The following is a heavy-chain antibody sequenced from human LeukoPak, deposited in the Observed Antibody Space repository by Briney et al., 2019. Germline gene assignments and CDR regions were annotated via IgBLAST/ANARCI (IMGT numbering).Heavy chain of an antibody. D-gene: IGHD6-6*01. CDR1: GFTISSYS. CDR3: ARPASSWSSSSRY. J-gene: IGHJ4*02. V-gene: IGHV3-21*01. CDR2: ISSSSSYI. Sequence: GGSLRLSCAASGFTISSYSMNWVRQAPGKGLEWVSSISSSSSYIYYADSVKGRFTISRDNAKNSLYLQMNSLRAEDTAVYYCARPASSWSSSSRYWGQGTLVTVSS.